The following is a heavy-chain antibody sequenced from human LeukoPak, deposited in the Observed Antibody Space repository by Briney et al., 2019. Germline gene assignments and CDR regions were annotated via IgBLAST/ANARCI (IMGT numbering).Heavy chain of an antibody. CDR1: GGSFSNYY. CDR3: ARSRSLEWLAAY. D-gene: IGHD3-3*01. V-gene: IGHV4-34*01. J-gene: IGHJ4*02. Sequence: SETLSLTCAVYGGSFSNYYWSWIRQPPGKGLEWIGEINHSGSTNYNPSLKSRVTISVDTSKNQFSLKLSSVTAADTAVYYCARSRSLEWLAAYWGQGTLVTVSS. CDR2: INHSGST.